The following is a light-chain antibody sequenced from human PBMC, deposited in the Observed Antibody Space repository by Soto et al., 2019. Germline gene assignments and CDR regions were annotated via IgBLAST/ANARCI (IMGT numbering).Light chain of an antibody. Sequence: EIVLTQSPDTLSLSPGERATLSCRASESVTSSHLAWYQQKRGQAPRLLIYGASSRATDIPDRFSGSGSGTDFTLTIIRLEPADLAVYYCQHYGSSSNTFGQGTRLEIK. J-gene: IGKJ5*01. CDR2: GAS. CDR1: ESVTSSH. V-gene: IGKV3-20*01. CDR3: QHYGSSSNT.